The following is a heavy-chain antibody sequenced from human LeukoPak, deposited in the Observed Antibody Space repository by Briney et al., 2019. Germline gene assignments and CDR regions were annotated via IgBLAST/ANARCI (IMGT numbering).Heavy chain of an antibody. CDR2: INSDGSST. Sequence: GGSLRLSCAASGFTFSSYWMHWVRQAPGKGLVWVSRINSDGSSTSYADSVKGRFTISRDNAKNTPYLQMNSLRAEDTAVYYCAREGGGSYRRGYFDYWGQGTLVTVSS. V-gene: IGHV3-74*01. CDR3: AREGGGSYRRGYFDY. J-gene: IGHJ4*02. D-gene: IGHD1-26*01. CDR1: GFTFSSYW.